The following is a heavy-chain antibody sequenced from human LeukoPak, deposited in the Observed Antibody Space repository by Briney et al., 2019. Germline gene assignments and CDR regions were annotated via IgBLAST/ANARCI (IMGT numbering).Heavy chain of an antibody. J-gene: IGHJ4*02. CDR3: ARVRIYYGSGSSGYYLDY. CDR1: GFTFSSYG. Sequence: PGGSLRLSCAASGFTFSSYGMHWVRQAPGKGLEWVANIKQDGSEKYYVDSVKGRFTISRDNAKNSLYLQMNSLRAEDTAVYYCARVRIYYGSGSSGYYLDYWGQGTLVTVSS. CDR2: IKQDGSEK. D-gene: IGHD3-10*01. V-gene: IGHV3-7*01.